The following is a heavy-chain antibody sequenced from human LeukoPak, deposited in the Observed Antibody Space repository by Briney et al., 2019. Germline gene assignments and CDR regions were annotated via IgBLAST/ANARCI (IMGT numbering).Heavy chain of an antibody. J-gene: IGHJ4*02. Sequence: ASVKVSCKTSGYGFTGYYIHWVRQAPGQGLEWMGWINCNTGGAKYAQKYQGRVTMTRDTSISTVYMELSSLRSDGTAVYYCARYMGGSYLWEYWGQGTLVTVSS. D-gene: IGHD3-10*01. CDR1: GYGFTGYY. CDR2: INCNTGGA. CDR3: ARYMGGSYLWEY. V-gene: IGHV1-2*02.